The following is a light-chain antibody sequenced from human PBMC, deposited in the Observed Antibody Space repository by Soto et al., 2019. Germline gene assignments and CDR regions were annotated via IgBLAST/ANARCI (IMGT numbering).Light chain of an antibody. J-gene: IGLJ2*01. CDR2: GNS. CDR3: QSDDSSLSGVV. Sequence: QSVLTQPPSVSGAPGQRVTISCTGRSSNIGAGYDVHWYQQLPGTAPKLLIYGNSNRPSGVPDRFSGSKSGTSASLAITGLQAEDDADYYCQSDDSSLSGVVFGGGTKLTVL. CDR1: SSNIGAGYD. V-gene: IGLV1-40*01.